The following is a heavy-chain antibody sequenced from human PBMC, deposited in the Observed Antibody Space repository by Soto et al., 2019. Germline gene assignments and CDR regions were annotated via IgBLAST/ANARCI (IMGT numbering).Heavy chain of an antibody. CDR3: ARDVGLDSDDFFAY. D-gene: IGHD3-9*01. CDR2: IRGDGGQT. CDR1: GLTFTSYG. Sequence: PGGSLRLSXTASGLTFTSYGMGWVRQAPGKGLQWVSTIRGDGGQTHYTDSVKGRFSISRDNSKNTVYLQMDSLRAEDTAMYFCARDVGLDSDDFFAYWGQGTQVTVSS. J-gene: IGHJ4*02. V-gene: IGHV3-23*01.